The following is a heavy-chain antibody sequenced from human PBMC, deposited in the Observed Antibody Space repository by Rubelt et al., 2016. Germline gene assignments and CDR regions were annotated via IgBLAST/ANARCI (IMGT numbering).Heavy chain of an antibody. V-gene: IGHV4-34*01. CDR1: GGSFSGYY. CDR3: ARDYVDTAMVNKYYFDY. CDR2: INHSGST. D-gene: IGHD5-18*01. Sequence: QVQLQQWGAGLLKPSETLSLTCAVYGGSFSGYYWSWIRQPPGKGLEWIGEINHSGSTNYNPSLKSRVPISVDTSKNQFSPKLSSVTASDTAVYYCARDYVDTAMVNKYYFDYWGQGTLVTVSS. J-gene: IGHJ4*02.